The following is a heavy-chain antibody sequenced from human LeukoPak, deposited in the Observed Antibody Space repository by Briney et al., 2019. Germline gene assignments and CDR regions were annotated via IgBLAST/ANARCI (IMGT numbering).Heavy chain of an antibody. Sequence: GGSLILSCAASGFTFSNYWMIWVRQAPGKGLEWVGNIKKDGSEKRYADSVRGRFSISRDNAQTSLYLQMNSLRAEDTAVYYCARASDPWLQLTWGQGTLVTVS. CDR1: GFTFSNYW. CDR2: IKKDGSEK. CDR3: ARASDPWLQLT. D-gene: IGHD5-24*01. V-gene: IGHV3-7*05. J-gene: IGHJ5*02.